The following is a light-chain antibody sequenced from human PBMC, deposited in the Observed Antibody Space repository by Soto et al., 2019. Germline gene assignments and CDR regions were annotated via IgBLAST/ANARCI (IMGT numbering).Light chain of an antibody. CDR2: AAS. CDR1: QGISSY. Sequence: AIRMTQSPSSLSASTGDRVTITCRASQGISSYLAWYQQKPGKAPKLLIYAASTLQSGVPSRFSGSGSGTDFTLPISCLQSEDFATYYCQQYYSYSYTFGQGTKLESK. J-gene: IGKJ2*01. CDR3: QQYYSYSYT. V-gene: IGKV1-8*01.